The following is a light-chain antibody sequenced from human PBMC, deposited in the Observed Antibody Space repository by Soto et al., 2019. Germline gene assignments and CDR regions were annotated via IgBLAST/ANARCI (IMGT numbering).Light chain of an antibody. J-gene: IGKJ2*01. CDR3: HKYNSPPYT. CDR2: AAS. V-gene: IGKV1-27*01. CDR1: QGISNY. Sequence: DIQMTQSPSSLSASVGDRVTITCRASQGISNYLAWYQQKPGKVPKLLIYAASTLQSWVPSRFSGSGSGTDFTLAISSLQPEDVATYYFHKYNSPPYTFGQGNKREIK.